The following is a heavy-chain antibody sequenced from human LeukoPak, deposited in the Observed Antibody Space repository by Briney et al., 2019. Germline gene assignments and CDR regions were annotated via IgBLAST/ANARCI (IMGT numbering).Heavy chain of an antibody. CDR3: ARRINYYDSGGYYYVRYFDS. D-gene: IGHD3-22*01. CDR2: INTDGSSL. Sequence: PGGSLRLSCAASGFTFSSYWMYWVRQAPGKGLVWVSRINTDGSSLNYADSVKGRFTISRDNAKNTLYLQMNSLGAEDTGVYYCARRINYYDSGGYYYVRYFDSWGQGTLVTVSS. V-gene: IGHV3-74*01. CDR1: GFTFSSYW. J-gene: IGHJ4*02.